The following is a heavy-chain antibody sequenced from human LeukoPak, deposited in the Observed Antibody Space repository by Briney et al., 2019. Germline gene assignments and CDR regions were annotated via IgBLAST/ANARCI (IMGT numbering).Heavy chain of an antibody. CDR1: GYSFTRYW. CDR3: ARLRTTGTRGGRLDWFDP. CDR2: FYPGDSDT. Sequence: ESLKISRKGSGYSFTRYWIGWVRQMPAKGLGCVGIFYPGDSDTRYRPPFQDQVTISADKSLRAPYPQWSSLKASDSAMYYCARLRTTGTRGGRLDWFDPWGQRTLVTVSS. J-gene: IGHJ5*02. D-gene: IGHD1-1*01. V-gene: IGHV5-51*01.